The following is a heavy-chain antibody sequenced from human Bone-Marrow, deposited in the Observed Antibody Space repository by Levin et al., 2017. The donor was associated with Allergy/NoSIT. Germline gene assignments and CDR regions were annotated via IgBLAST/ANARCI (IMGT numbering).Heavy chain of an antibody. Sequence: ASVKVSCKASGGTFSSSAISWVRQAPGQGLEWLGGIIPLFNTVNYAQKFQGRVTITADKSTGTAYMELNSLRYEDTAVYYCARDAGWQLITWFDPWGQGTLVTVSS. CDR1: GGTFSSSA. D-gene: IGHD4-23*01. CDR2: IIPLFNTV. J-gene: IGHJ5*02. CDR3: ARDAGWQLITWFDP. V-gene: IGHV1-69*06.